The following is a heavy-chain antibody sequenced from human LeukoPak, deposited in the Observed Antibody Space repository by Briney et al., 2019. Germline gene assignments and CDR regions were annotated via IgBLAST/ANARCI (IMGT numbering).Heavy chain of an antibody. CDR3: ARDPDSSWKNFDY. CDR1: GFTFSSYW. CDR2: INSDGSST. V-gene: IGHV3-74*01. J-gene: IGHJ4*02. Sequence: PGGSLRLSCAASGFTFSSYWMHWVRQAPGKGLVWVSRINSDGSSTSYADSVKGRFTISRDNAKNSLYLQMNSLRAEDTAVYYCARDPDSSWKNFDYWGQGTLVTVSS. D-gene: IGHD6-13*01.